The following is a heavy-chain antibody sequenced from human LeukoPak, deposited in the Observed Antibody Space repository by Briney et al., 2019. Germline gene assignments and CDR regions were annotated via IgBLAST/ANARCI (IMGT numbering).Heavy chain of an antibody. J-gene: IGHJ6*02. V-gene: IGHV4-59*08. CDR3: ARLYPLVSISTYHYHPLDV. D-gene: IGHD2-2*02. Sequence: SETLSLTCTVSGAPITNSYWGWIRQPPGKGLEWIWFTHYSGSTSSNPSLKSRVAMSVDTSKNQFSLRVTSVTAADTAVYYCARLYPLVSISTYHYHPLDVWGQGTTVTVS. CDR1: GAPITNSY. CDR2: THYSGST.